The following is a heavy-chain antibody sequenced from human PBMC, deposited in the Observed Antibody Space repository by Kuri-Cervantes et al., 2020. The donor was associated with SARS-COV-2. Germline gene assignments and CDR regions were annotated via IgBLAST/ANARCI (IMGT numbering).Heavy chain of an antibody. D-gene: IGHD6-6*01. CDR3: ARGPRWSIAASFDY. V-gene: IGHV4-34*01. J-gene: IGHJ4*02. Sequence: SETLSLTCAVYGGSFSGYYWSWIRQPPGKGLEWIGEINHSGSTNYNPSLKSRVTISVDTSKNQFSLKLISVTAADTAVYYCARGPRWSIAASFDYWGQGTLVTVSS. CDR1: GGSFSGYY. CDR2: INHSGST.